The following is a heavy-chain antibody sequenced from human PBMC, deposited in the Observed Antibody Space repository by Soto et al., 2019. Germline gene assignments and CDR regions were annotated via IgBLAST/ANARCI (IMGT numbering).Heavy chain of an antibody. J-gene: IGHJ6*02. CDR3: ARDKSGMDV. CDR2: IYYSGST. CDR1: GGSISSYY. V-gene: IGHV4-59*01. Sequence: TSETLSLTCTVSGGSISSYYWSWIRQPPGKGLEWIGYIYYSGSTNYNPSLKSRVTISVDTSKNQFSLKLSSVTAADTAVYYFARDKSGMDVWGQGTTVTVSS.